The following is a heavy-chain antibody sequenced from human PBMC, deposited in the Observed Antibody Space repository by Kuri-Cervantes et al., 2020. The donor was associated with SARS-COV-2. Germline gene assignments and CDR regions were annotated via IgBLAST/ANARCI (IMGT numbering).Heavy chain of an antibody. CDR2: ISSSGSTI. V-gene: IGHV3-11*04. Sequence: GESLKISCAASGFTFSDYYMSWIRQAPGKGLEWVSYISSSGSTIYYADSVKGRFTISRDNSKNTLYLQMNSLRAEDTAVYCCARDLDDYIPNGGDAFDIWGQGTMVTVSS. J-gene: IGHJ3*02. CDR3: ARDLDDYIPNGGDAFDI. CDR1: GFTFSDYY. D-gene: IGHD5-24*01.